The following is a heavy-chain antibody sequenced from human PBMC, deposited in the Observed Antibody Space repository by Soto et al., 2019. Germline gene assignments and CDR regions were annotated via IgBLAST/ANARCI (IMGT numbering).Heavy chain of an antibody. CDR1: GGSISSSSYY. D-gene: IGHD6-13*01. Sequence: PSETLSLTCTVSGGSISSSSYYWGWIRQPPGKGLEWIGSIYYSGSTYYNPSLKSRVTISVDTSKNQFSLKLSSVTAADTAVYYCARQGYSSSWSLNGAAFDIWGQGTMVTVSS. J-gene: IGHJ3*02. CDR3: ARQGYSSSWSLNGAAFDI. CDR2: IYYSGST. V-gene: IGHV4-39*01.